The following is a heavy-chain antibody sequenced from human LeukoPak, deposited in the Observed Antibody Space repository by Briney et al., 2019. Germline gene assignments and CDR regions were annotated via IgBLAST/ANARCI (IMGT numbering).Heavy chain of an antibody. CDR2: IYPGDSDT. V-gene: IGHV5-51*01. CDR1: GYSFTSYW. Sequence: GESLKISCKGSGYSFTSYWIGWVRQMPGKGPEWMGIIYPGDSDTRYSPSFQGQVTISADKSISTAYPQWSSLKASDTAMYYCARRKTADAFDIWGQGTMVTVSS. CDR3: ARRKTADAFDI. J-gene: IGHJ3*02.